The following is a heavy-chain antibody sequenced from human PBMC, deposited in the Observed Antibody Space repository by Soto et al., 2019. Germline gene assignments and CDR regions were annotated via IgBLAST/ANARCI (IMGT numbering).Heavy chain of an antibody. CDR1: GGTFSSYA. CDR3: ARSRDGCNYARHY. CDR2: IIPIFGTA. J-gene: IGHJ4*02. Sequence: QVQLVQSGAEVKKPGSSVKVSCKASGGTFSSYAISWVRQAPGQGLEWMGGIIPIFGTANYAQKFQGRVTITADKAKSPAYMEVRSVRSEDPAVYYCARSRDGCNYARHYWGQGTLVTVSS. V-gene: IGHV1-69*06. D-gene: IGHD5-12*01.